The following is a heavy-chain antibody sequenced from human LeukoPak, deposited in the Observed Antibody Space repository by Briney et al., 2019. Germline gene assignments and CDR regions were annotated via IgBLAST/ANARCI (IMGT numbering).Heavy chain of an antibody. D-gene: IGHD4-17*01. CDR3: ARDYGDLSDS. V-gene: IGHV3-66*01. J-gene: IGHJ4*02. CDR2: IYSGGST. CDR1: GFTVISNY. Sequence: GGSLRLSCAASGFTVISNYMSWVRQAPGKGLEWVSVIYSGGSTYYADSVKGRLTISRDNSKTTLYLQMPRLRPEDTAVYSCARDYGDLSDSRGQGTLVTVSS.